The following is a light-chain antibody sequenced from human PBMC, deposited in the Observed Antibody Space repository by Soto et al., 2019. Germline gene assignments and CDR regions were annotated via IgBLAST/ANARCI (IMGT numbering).Light chain of an antibody. CDR2: VNSDGSH. CDR1: SGHRTYA. V-gene: IGLV4-69*01. Sequence: QSVLTQSPSASASLGASVKLTCTLSSGHRTYAIAWHQQQPEKGPRFLMKVNSDGSHRKGDGIPDRFSGSSSGAERYLTISGLQSEDEADYYCQTWGTGIHVVFGGGTKLTVL. J-gene: IGLJ2*01. CDR3: QTWGTGIHVV.